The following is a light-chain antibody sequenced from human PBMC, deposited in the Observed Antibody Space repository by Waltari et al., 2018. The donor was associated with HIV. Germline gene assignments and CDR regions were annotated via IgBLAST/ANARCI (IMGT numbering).Light chain of an antibody. CDR1: QSISSY. J-gene: IGKJ5*01. Sequence: DIQMTQSPPPLFESVGDSATIICRASQSISSYLNLYQQKPGKAPKLLISAASRLQSGVPSRFSGSGFGTEFTVTISSLQPEDFATYYCQQGYITPPITFGQGTRLDIK. CDR2: AAS. CDR3: QQGYITPPIT. V-gene: IGKV1-39*01.